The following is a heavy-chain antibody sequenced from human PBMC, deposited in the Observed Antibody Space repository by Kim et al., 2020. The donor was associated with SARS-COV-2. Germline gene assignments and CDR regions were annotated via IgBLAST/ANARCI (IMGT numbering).Heavy chain of an antibody. D-gene: IGHD3-10*01. Sequence: NPSLKSRVTISVDTSKHQFSLKLNSVTAADTAVYYCARDGGSASGSYYRFWGRGTLVTVSS. J-gene: IGHJ4*02. CDR3: ARDGGSASGSYYRF. V-gene: IGHV4-31*02.